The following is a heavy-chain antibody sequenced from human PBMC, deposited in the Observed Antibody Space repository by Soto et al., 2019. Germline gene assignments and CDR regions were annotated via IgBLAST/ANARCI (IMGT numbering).Heavy chain of an antibody. J-gene: IGHJ4*02. CDR3: ARQLYDFWSPYYQ. V-gene: IGHV4-39*01. CDR1: GGSISSIIYY. Sequence: SETLSLTCTVSGGSISSIIYYWGWIRQPPGKGLEWIGNIYYSGNTYYNPSLKSRVTISVDTSKNQFSLMLSSVTAADTAVYYCARQLYDFWSPYYQWGKGILVTVSS. CDR2: IYYSGNT. D-gene: IGHD3-3*01.